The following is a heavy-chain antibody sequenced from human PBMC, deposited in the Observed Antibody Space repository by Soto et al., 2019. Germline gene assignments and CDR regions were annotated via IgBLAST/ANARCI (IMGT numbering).Heavy chain of an antibody. CDR2: IYYTGGT. Sequence: QLQLQESGPGLVKPSETLSLTCTVSGDSISTRSNYWAWIRQPPGKGLEWIGSIYYTGGTYYNPSLQSRVTLFLDTSKNQFSLNLSSVTAADTAVYYCAREGPPIRAHNPPEYFQHWGQGTPVTVSS. CDR1: GDSISTRSNY. V-gene: IGHV4-39*02. J-gene: IGHJ1*01. CDR3: AREGPPIRAHNPPEYFQH.